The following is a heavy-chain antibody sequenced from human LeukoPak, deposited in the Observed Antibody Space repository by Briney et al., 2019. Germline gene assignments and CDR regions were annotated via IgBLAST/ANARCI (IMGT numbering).Heavy chain of an antibody. D-gene: IGHD3-16*01. CDR2: IRSRGKNS. CDR3: AKARYDYYYYYMDV. Sequence: GGSLCLACAAYRFTLNSQAMRWDRQAQGEGMGWVSSIRSRGKNSSHTDSVKGLFTIYRDHSKNALYLQMDSLRAEDTAVYYCAKARYDYYYYYMDVWGKGTTVTVSS. CDR1: RFTLNSQA. J-gene: IGHJ6*03. V-gene: IGHV3-23*01.